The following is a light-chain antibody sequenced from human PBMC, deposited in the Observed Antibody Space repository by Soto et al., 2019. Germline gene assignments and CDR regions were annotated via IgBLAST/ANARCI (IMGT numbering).Light chain of an antibody. Sequence: DIQMTQSPSTLSAFVGDRVTITCRASQSIRTSLAWYQQKPGKAPKLLIYLASSLQSGVPARFRGSGSATEFTLSISRLQPDDFATYYCQQYDTYSRTFGQGTKVDIK. CDR3: QQYDTYSRT. CDR1: QSIRTS. V-gene: IGKV1-5*03. J-gene: IGKJ1*01. CDR2: LAS.